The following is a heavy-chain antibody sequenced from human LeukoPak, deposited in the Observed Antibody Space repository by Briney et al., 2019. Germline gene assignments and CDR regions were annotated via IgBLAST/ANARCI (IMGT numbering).Heavy chain of an antibody. CDR3: AIIAVGGVDPFDS. Sequence: ASVKVSCKASGGTFSDHAVSWVRQAPGQGLEWMGRIIPLLGVRSYAQKFQDRVTVSADKSTSTAYMELSSLRSEDSALYYCAIIAVGGVDPFDSWGQGTLVTVSS. D-gene: IGHD6-19*01. CDR2: IIPLLGVR. CDR1: GGTFSDHA. J-gene: IGHJ4*02. V-gene: IGHV1-69*04.